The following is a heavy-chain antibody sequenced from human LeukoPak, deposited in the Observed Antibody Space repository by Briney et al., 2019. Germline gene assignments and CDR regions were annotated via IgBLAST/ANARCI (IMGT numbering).Heavy chain of an antibody. CDR2: ISSLSNYI. J-gene: IGHJ5*02. CDR1: RFTFTNYS. Sequence: GGPLRLSCAASRFTFTNYSMNWVRQAPGKGLEWVSSISSLSNYIYYADSVKGRFTISRDNAKNSLYLQMNSLRAEDTAVYYCARDSSGWYHWLDPWGQGTLVTVSS. D-gene: IGHD6-19*01. V-gene: IGHV3-21*01. CDR3: ARDSSGWYHWLDP.